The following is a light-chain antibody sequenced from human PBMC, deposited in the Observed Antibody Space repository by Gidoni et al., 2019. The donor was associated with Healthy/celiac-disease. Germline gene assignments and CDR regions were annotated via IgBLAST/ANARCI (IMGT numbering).Light chain of an antibody. CDR3: QSYDSSLSAWV. Sequence: QSVLTQPPSVSGAPGQRVTISCTGSSPNIGAGYDVHWYQQLPGTAPKLLIYGNINRPSGVPDRFSGSKSGTSASLAITGLQAEDEADYYCQSYDSSLSAWVFGTGTKVTVL. V-gene: IGLV1-40*01. CDR2: GNI. J-gene: IGLJ1*01. CDR1: SPNIGAGYD.